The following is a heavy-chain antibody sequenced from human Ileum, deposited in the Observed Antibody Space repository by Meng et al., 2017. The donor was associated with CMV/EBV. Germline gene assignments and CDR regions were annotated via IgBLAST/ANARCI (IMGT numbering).Heavy chain of an antibody. D-gene: IGHD3-22*01. V-gene: IGHV3-48*03. CDR3: ARDRYYDSSALAGNWFDP. CDR2: ISSSGSTI. CDR1: GFTFSSYE. J-gene: IGHJ5*02. Sequence: GESLKISCAASGFTFSSYEMNWVRQAPGKGLEWVSYISSSGSTIYYADSVKGRFTISRDNAKNSLYLQMNSLRAEDTAVYYCARDRYYDSSALAGNWFDPWGQGTRVTVSS.